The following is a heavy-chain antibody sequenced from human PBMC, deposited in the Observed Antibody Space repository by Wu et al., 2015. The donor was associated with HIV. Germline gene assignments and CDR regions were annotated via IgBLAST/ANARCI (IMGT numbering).Heavy chain of an antibody. Sequence: QVQLVQSGAEVKKTGSSLKVSCKAGGTFSNYAISWVRQAPGQGLEWMGRIIPIFGTANYAQKFQGRVTITADESTSTAYMELSSLRSEDTAVYYCARSGPGRGYYYMDVWGKGTTVTVSS. V-gene: IGHV1-69*13. CDR2: IIPIFGTA. J-gene: IGHJ6*03. CDR1: GGTFSNYA. CDR3: ARSGPGRGYYYMDV.